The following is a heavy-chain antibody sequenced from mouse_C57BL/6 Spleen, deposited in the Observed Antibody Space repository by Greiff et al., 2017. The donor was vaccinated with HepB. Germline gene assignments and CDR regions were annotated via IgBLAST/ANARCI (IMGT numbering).Heavy chain of an antibody. Sequence: QVQLKESGAELVKPGASVKLSCKASGYTFTEYTIHWVKQRSGQGLEWIGWFYPGSGSIKYNEKFKDKATLTADKSSSTVYMELIRLTSEDSAVYFCARHDPYDGSSPHGYAIDYWGQGTSVTVSS. D-gene: IGHD1-1*01. V-gene: IGHV1-62-2*01. CDR1: GYTFTEYT. CDR2: FYPGSGSI. J-gene: IGHJ4*01. CDR3: ARHDPYDGSSPHGYAIDY.